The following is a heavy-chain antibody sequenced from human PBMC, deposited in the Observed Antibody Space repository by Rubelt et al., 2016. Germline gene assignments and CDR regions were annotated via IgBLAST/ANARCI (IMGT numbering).Heavy chain of an antibody. D-gene: IGHD1-7*01. CDR1: GGSMTSNSW. V-gene: IGHV4-4*02. Sequence: VQVRESGPGLVKPWGTLSLTCTVSGGSMTSNSWWSWVRQPPGKGLEWIGSISNGGRTNYSPSLTSRVTISTDTSKTQNPLKQTLWTATDTAGDYWPRHYNWDYDAFGDMGVWGQGTTVTVSS. CDR3: PRHYNWDYDAFGDMGV. CDR2: ISNGGRT. J-gene: IGHJ6*02.